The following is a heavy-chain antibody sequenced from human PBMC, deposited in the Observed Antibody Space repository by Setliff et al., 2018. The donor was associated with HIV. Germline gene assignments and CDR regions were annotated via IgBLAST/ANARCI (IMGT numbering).Heavy chain of an antibody. D-gene: IGHD3-22*01. CDR2: ISSDSRTT. J-gene: IGHJ4*02. V-gene: IGHV3-48*01. CDR1: GFSLSTYS. Sequence: GGSLRLSCIASGFSLSTYSMNWVRQAPGKGLEWISYISSDSRTTYYADSVKGRFTISRDDAKTSLYLQMNSLRAEDTAVYYCAKDRYYDSSGSPFDYWGQGTLVTVSS. CDR3: AKDRYYDSSGSPFDY.